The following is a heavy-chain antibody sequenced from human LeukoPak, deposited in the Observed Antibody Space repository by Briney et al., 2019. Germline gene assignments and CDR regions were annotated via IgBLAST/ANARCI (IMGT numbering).Heavy chain of an antibody. J-gene: IGHJ2*01. CDR2: IWYDGSNQ. Sequence: GGSLRLSCAASGFTFSSYSMNWVRQAPGKGLEWVAIIWYDGSNQYYGDSVKGRFTISRDNSKNTLYLQMNSLRAEDTALYYCVRDRSARYFDFWGRGTLVTVSS. V-gene: IGHV3-33*08. D-gene: IGHD3-3*01. CDR3: VRDRSARYFDF. CDR1: GFTFSSYS.